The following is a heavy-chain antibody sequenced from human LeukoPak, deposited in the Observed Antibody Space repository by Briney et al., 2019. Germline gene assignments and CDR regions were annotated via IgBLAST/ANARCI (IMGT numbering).Heavy chain of an antibody. CDR1: GYTFTGYY. CDR2: FDPEDGET. CDR3: ATMEWLVKGFFH. V-gene: IGHV1-24*01. J-gene: IGHJ4*02. Sequence: ASVKVSCKTSGYTFTGYYMHWVRQAPGKGLEWMGGFDPEDGETIYAQKFQGRVTMTEDTSTDTAYMELSSLRSEDTAVYYCATMEWLVKGFFHWGQGTLVTVSS. D-gene: IGHD6-19*01.